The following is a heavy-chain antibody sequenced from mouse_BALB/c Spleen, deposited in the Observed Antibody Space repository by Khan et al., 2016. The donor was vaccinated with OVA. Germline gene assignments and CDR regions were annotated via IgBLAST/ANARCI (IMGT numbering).Heavy chain of an antibody. J-gene: IGHJ3*01. D-gene: IGHD2-1*01. CDR2: INPSTDYT. Sequence: QVHVKQSGTELAKPGASVKMSCKASGYTFISYWMHWVKQRPGQGLEWIGYINPSTDYTEYNQKFKDKATLTTDKSSNTAYMQLSSLTSEDSAVYYRARRGLYGIFVYWGQGTRLTVSA. CDR1: GYTFISYW. V-gene: IGHV1-7*01. CDR3: ARRGLYGIFVY.